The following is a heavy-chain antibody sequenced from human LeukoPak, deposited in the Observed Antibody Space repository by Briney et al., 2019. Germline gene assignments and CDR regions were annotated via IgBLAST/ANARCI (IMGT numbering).Heavy chain of an antibody. V-gene: IGHV4-39*01. CDR2: IYYSGST. CDR3: ARDYGDYSNNWCDP. Sequence: PSETLSLTCTVSGGSISSSRYYWGRIRQPPGKGLEWIGSIYYSGSTYYNPSLKSRVTISVDTSKNQFSLKLSSVTAADTAVYYCARDYGDYSNNWCDPWGQGTLVTVSS. J-gene: IGHJ5*02. D-gene: IGHD4-17*01. CDR1: GGSISSSRYY.